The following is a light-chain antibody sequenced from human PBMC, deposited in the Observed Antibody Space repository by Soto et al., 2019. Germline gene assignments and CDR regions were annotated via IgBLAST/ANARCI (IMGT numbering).Light chain of an antibody. Sequence: DIQMTQSPSSLSASVGDRVTITCRASQSISTYLNWYQQKPGKAPNLLIYAASSLQSGVPSRFSGSGSGTDFTLTISTLQPEDFATYFCQQSFSIPRTFGHGTKVDIK. V-gene: IGKV1-39*01. CDR3: QQSFSIPRT. J-gene: IGKJ1*01. CDR2: AAS. CDR1: QSISTY.